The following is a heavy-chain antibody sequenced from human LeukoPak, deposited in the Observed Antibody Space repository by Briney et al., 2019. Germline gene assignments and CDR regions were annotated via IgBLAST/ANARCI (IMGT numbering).Heavy chain of an antibody. CDR2: INPNSGGT. CDR3: ARDDGGWAAVGGDY. V-gene: IGHV1-2*02. D-gene: IGHD6-19*01. Sequence: ASVKVSCKASGYTFTGYYMHWVRQAPGQGLEWMGWINPNSGGTNYAQKFRGRVTMTRDTSISTAYMELSRLRSDDTAVYYCARDDGGWAAVGGDYWGQGTLVTVSS. J-gene: IGHJ4*02. CDR1: GYTFTGYY.